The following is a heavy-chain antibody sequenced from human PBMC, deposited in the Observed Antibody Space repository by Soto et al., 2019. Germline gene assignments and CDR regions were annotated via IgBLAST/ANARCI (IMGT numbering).Heavy chain of an antibody. Sequence: QVQVEQSVAEVKKPGSSVKVSCKASGGTFSTAAISWVRQAPGQGLEWMGGIMPIFRTADYAQKFQGRVTITADETTSTAYLELGRLSCAETAFYYGATVHYRQQLAGNFYYIMHISDQGAKVTIYS. V-gene: IGHV1-69*12. CDR3: ATVHYRQQLAGNFYYIMHI. J-gene: IGHJ6*02. CDR2: IMPIFRTA. CDR1: GGTFSTAA. D-gene: IGHD3-3*02.